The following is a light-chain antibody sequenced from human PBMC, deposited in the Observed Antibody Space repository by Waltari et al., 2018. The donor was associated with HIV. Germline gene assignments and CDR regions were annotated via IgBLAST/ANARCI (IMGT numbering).Light chain of an antibody. CDR2: EVI. Sequence: QSALTQPPSATGAPGQSVTNACPGTSTDVPSFNYVSWYQQHPGQAPKILIYEVIKRPSGVPDRFSGSKSGNTASLTVAGLQADDEADYYCTSYEGKNNLVFGGGTKLTVL. V-gene: IGLV2-8*01. CDR3: TSYEGKNNLV. CDR1: STDVPSFNY. J-gene: IGLJ2*01.